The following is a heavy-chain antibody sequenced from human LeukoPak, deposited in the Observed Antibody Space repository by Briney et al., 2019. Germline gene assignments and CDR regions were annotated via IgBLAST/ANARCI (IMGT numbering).Heavy chain of an antibody. CDR2: INSDDSRT. CDR1: GFTFSAFW. D-gene: IGHD3-3*01. CDR3: ARDSKSYYDFWSGYYGPSGMDV. J-gene: IGHJ6*02. V-gene: IGHV3-74*01. Sequence: PGGSLRLSCAASGFTFSAFWMHWVRQAPGKGLVWVSRINSDDSRTTYADSVKGRFTISRDNSKNTLYLQMNSLRAEDTAVYYCARDSKSYYDFWSGYYGPSGMDVWGQGTTVTVSS.